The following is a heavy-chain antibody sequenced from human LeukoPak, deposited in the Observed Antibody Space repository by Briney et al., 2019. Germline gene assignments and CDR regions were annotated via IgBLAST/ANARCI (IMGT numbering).Heavy chain of an antibody. CDR3: AKGRRGFYDSSGYFYIFDY. J-gene: IGHJ4*02. CDR2: INAGGSYT. D-gene: IGHD3-22*01. CDR1: GFTFGSDA. Sequence: PGGSLRLSCAASGFTFGSDAMSWVRQAPGKGLEWVSSINAGGSYTYYADSVKGRFTISRDNSKNTLYLQMNSLRAEDTAVYYCAKGRRGFYDSSGYFYIFDYWGQGTLVTVSS. V-gene: IGHV3-23*01.